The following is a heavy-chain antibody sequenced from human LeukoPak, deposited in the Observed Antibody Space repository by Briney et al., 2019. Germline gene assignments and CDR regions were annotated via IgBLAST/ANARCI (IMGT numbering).Heavy chain of an antibody. V-gene: IGHV4-39*01. D-gene: IGHD2-2*01. CDR1: GGSISSSGFY. Sequence: SSETLSLTCTVSGGSISSSGFYWGWIRQSPGKGLEWIATMSYSGSTYYNSSLKSRVSMSVDTSNNQYSLELNSVSAADTAVYYCASRRDIVVIPTTMQIDFWGHGILVVVSS. CDR3: ASRRDIVVIPTTMQIDF. CDR2: MSYSGST. J-gene: IGHJ4*01.